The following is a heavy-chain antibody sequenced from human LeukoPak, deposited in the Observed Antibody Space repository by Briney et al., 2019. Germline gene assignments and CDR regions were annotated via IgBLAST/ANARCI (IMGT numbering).Heavy chain of an antibody. Sequence: SETLSLTCAVYGGSFSGYFWSWIRQSPGKGLEWIGEFNHRGSTNYNPSLKSRVTISVDTSKNYFSLKLSSVTAADTALYYCARRDDTLTGYCFDYWGQGTLVTVSS. V-gene: IGHV4-34*01. CDR2: FNHRGST. D-gene: IGHD3-9*01. J-gene: IGHJ4*02. CDR3: ARRDDTLTGYCFDY. CDR1: GGSFSGYF.